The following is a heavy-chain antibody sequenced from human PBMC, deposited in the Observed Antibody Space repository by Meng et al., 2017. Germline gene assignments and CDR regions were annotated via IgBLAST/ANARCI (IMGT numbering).Heavy chain of an antibody. CDR3: ARETYYYDSSGYYWFFDY. Sequence: SETLSLTCAVYGGSFSGYYWSWIRQPPGKGLEWIGEINHSGSTNYNPSLKSRVTISVDTSKNQFSLKLSSVTAADTAVYYCARETYYYDSSGYYWFFDYWGQGTLVTVSS. CDR1: GGSFSGYY. D-gene: IGHD3-22*01. V-gene: IGHV4-34*01. CDR2: INHSGST. J-gene: IGHJ4*02.